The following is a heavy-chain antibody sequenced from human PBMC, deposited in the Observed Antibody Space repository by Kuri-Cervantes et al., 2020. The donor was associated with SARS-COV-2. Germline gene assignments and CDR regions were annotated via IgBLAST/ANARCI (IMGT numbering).Heavy chain of an antibody. CDR2: IFYSGTT. CDR1: GASISSSSYY. D-gene: IGHD3-10*01. Sequence: GSLRLSCTVSGASISSSSYYWGWIRQPPGKGLEWIGGIFYSGTTYYNPSLKSRVTISVDTSKNQFSLKLSSVTAADTAVYYCASSGSYVYWFDPWGQGTLVTVSS. V-gene: IGHV4-39*07. J-gene: IGHJ5*02. CDR3: ASSGSYVYWFDP.